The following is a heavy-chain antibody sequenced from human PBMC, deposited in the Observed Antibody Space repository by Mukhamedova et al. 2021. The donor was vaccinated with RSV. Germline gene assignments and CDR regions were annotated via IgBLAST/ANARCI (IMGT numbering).Heavy chain of an antibody. Sequence: GIINPSGGSTSYAQKFQGRVTMTRDPSTSTVYMALSSLRSADSAVYYCAREEGYDILTGYSGAFDYWGQGTLVTVSS. CDR3: AREEGYDILTGYSGAFDY. CDR2: INPSGGST. D-gene: IGHD3-9*01. J-gene: IGHJ4*02. V-gene: IGHV1-46*01.